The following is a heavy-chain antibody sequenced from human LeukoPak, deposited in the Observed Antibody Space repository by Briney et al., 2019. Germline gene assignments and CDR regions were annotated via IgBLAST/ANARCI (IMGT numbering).Heavy chain of an antibody. D-gene: IGHD3-22*01. CDR1: GFTFSGYW. V-gene: IGHV3-7*01. J-gene: IGHJ4*02. CDR2: INLDGSVI. Sequence: TGGSLRLSCAASGFTFSGYWMSWVRQAPGKGPEWVANINLDGSVIHYVDSAKGRFTISRDNAKNSLYLQMNYLRAEDTALYYCATSDDSSGSDWGQGTLVTVSS. CDR3: ATSDDSSGSD.